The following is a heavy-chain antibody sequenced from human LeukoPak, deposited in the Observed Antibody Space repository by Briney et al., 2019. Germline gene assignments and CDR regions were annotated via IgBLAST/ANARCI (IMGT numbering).Heavy chain of an antibody. CDR2: ISSSSSYI. Sequence: PGGSLRLSCAASGFTFSSYSMNWVRQAPGKGLEWVSSISSSSSYIYYADSVKGRFTISRDNAKNSLYLQMNSLRAEDTAVYYCARAPPGGSYSVYWGQGTLVTVSS. D-gene: IGHD1-26*01. CDR1: GFTFSSYS. J-gene: IGHJ4*02. V-gene: IGHV3-21*01. CDR3: ARAPPGGSYSVY.